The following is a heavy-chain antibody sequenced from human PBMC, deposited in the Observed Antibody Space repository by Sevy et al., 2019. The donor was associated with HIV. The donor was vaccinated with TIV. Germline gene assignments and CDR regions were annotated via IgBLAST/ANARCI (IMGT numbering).Heavy chain of an antibody. V-gene: IGHV3-7*01. Sequence: GALRLPCAASGFTLRKYWMGWVRQAPGKGLEWVANIKEDAGQKYDVDSVKGRFTISRVNANNSLYLQMNSLRAEDTAVYFCARDDGNYYFHYWGQRTLVTDSS. CDR1: GFTLRKYW. J-gene: IGHJ4*02. D-gene: IGHD1-7*01. CDR3: ARDDGNYYFHY. CDR2: IKEDAGQK.